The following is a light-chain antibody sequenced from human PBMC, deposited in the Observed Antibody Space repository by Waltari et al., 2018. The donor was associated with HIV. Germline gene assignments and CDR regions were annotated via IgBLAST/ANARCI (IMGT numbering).Light chain of an antibody. J-gene: IGLJ2*01. V-gene: IGLV1-40*01. Sequence: QSVLTQPPSVSGAPGQRVTIACTGTRSNIGAGFDVHWYQQIPGNAPKLLFYEQTIRPSGVPDRFSGSRSGTSASLAITGLQSEDEADYYCQSYDMSQSGSLVFGGGTKLTVL. CDR3: QSYDMSQSGSLV. CDR2: EQT. CDR1: RSNIGAGFD.